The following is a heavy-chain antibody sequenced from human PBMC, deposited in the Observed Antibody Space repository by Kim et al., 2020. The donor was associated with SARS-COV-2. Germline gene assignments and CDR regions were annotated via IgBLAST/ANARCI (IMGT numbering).Heavy chain of an antibody. CDR3: ARGGEVLQFRGAFDI. Sequence: ASVKVSCKASGYTFTSYYMHWVRQAPGQGLEWMGIINPSGGSTSYAQKFQGRVTMTRDTSTSTVYMELSSLRSEDTAVYYCARGGEVLQFRGAFDIWGQGTMVTVSS. V-gene: IGHV1-46*01. CDR1: GYTFTSYY. J-gene: IGHJ3*02. D-gene: IGHD3-16*01. CDR2: INPSGGST.